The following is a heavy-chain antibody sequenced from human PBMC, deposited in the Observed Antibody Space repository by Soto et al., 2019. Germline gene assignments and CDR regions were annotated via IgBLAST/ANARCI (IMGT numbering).Heavy chain of an antibody. Sequence: ASVKVCCKTSGYTFTVNFIDWARQAPGQGLEWMGWVNPNSGVTKYAQRFQGRVTMTRDTSITTAYMELSSLTSDDTALYYCAREFFGSGGPWRGMDVWGQGTTVTVS. CDR1: GYTFTVNF. CDR3: AREFFGSGGPWRGMDV. CDR2: VNPNSGVT. D-gene: IGHD3-3*01. V-gene: IGHV1-2*02. J-gene: IGHJ6*02.